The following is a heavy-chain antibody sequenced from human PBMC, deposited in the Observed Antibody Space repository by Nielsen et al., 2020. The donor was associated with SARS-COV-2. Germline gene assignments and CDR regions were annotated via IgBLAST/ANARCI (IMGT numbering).Heavy chain of an antibody. V-gene: IGHV3-30*03. D-gene: IGHD3-9*01. CDR3: ARQVTIYMNEVSGMDV. J-gene: IGHJ6*02. CDR1: EISFRSYG. CDR2: TSYDGRDK. Sequence: LKISCVASEISFRSYGMHWVRQAPGKGLDWVAFTSYDGRDKFYADSVRGRFIVSRDNFRNTLSLHMDSLRTEDTAVYFCARQVTIYMNEVSGMDVWGQGTTVTVSS.